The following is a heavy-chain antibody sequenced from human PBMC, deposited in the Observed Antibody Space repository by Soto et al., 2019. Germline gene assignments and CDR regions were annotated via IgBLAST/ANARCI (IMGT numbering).Heavy chain of an antibody. CDR2: IYYSGST. CDR1: GGSISSSSYY. Sequence: QLQLQESGPGLVKPSETLSLTCTVSGGSISSSSYYWGWIRQPPGKGLEWIGSIYYSGSTYYNPSLKSRVTISVDTSKNQFSLKLSSVTAADTAVYFCANVYSDSLSVDYWGQGTLVTVSS. J-gene: IGHJ4*02. CDR3: ANVYSDSLSVDY. D-gene: IGHD6-6*01. V-gene: IGHV4-39*01.